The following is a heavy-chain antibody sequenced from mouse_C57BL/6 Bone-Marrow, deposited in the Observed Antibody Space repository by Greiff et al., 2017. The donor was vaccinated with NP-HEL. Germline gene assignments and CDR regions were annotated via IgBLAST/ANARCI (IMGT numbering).Heavy chain of an antibody. CDR1: GYTFTDYY. CDR3: ASIYYYGSSYFDY. CDR2: IYPGSGNT. V-gene: IGHV1-76*01. J-gene: IGHJ2*01. Sequence: QVQLQQSGAELVRPGASVKLSCKASGYTFTDYYINWVKQRPGQGLGWIARIYPGSGNTYYNEKFKGKATLTAEKSSSTAYMQLSSLTSEDSAVYFCASIYYYGSSYFDYWGQGTTLTVSS. D-gene: IGHD1-1*01.